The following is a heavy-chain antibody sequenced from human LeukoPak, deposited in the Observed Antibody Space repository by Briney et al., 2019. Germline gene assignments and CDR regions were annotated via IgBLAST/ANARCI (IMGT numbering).Heavy chain of an antibody. J-gene: IGHJ4*02. CDR1: GGSISSSSYY. V-gene: IGHV4-39*01. Sequence: SETLSLTCTVSGGSISSSSYYWGWIRQPPGKGLEWIGSIYYSGSTYYNPSLKSRVTISVDTSKNQFSLKLSSVTAADTAVYYCARGANWRGGDQPDYWGQGNLVTVSS. CDR3: ARGANWRGGDQPDY. D-gene: IGHD1-20*01. CDR2: IYYSGST.